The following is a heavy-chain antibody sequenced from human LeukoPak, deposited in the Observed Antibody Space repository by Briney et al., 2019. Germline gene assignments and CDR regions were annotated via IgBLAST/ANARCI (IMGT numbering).Heavy chain of an antibody. D-gene: IGHD2-21*02. Sequence: SETLSLTCTVSGGSITNYYWSWIRQPAGKGLEWIGRIYTSGSTSYNPSLKSRVTMSIDTSKNQFSLKLSSLTAADTAVYYCARDPARWGQQGYYYYGMDVWGQGTTVTVSS. J-gene: IGHJ6*02. CDR1: GGSITNYY. V-gene: IGHV4-4*07. CDR2: IYTSGST. CDR3: ARDPARWGQQGYYYYGMDV.